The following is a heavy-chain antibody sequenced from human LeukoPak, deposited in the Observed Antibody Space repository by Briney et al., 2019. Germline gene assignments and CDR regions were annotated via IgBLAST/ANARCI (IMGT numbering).Heavy chain of an antibody. CDR2: IDTSGDDI. CDR1: GFSFSGYE. Sequence: GGSLRLSCAASGFSFSGYEIHWVRQSPGKGLEWIAFIDTSGDDIYYAESVKGRFTVSRDNAKQSVYLHMNNLRADDTSIYHCARAGFGEVLDSWGQGTLVSISS. D-gene: IGHD3-10*01. V-gene: IGHV3-48*03. J-gene: IGHJ5*01. CDR3: ARAGFGEVLDS.